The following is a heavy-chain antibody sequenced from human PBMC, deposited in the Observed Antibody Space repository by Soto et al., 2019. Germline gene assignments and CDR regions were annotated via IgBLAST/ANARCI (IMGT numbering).Heavy chain of an antibody. CDR1: GFTFITYV. V-gene: IGHV3-33*01. CDR3: ARVGGSESYDAFDI. J-gene: IGHJ3*02. Sequence: GGSLRLSCVASGFTFITYVMHWVRQAPGKGLQWVAVIWYDGSDKYDADSVKGRFTISRDNSKDTLYLQMNSLRVEDTAVYYCARVGGSESYDAFDIWGQGTMVTVSS. CDR2: IWYDGSDK. D-gene: IGHD3-10*01.